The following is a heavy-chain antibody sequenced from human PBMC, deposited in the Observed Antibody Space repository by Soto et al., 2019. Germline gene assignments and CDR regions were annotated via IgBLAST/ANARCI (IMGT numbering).Heavy chain of an antibody. Sequence: QVQLVQSGAEVKKPGASVKVSCKASGYTFTSYAMHWVRQAPGQRLEWMGWINAGNGNTKYSQKFQGRVTITRDTSASTAYMELSSLRSEDTAVYYCARPQYCSSTSGYTMGSGREGYYYYGMDVWGQGTTVTVSS. CDR3: ARPQYCSSTSGYTMGSGREGYYYYGMDV. CDR2: INAGNGNT. D-gene: IGHD2-2*02. CDR1: GYTFTSYA. V-gene: IGHV1-3*01. J-gene: IGHJ6*02.